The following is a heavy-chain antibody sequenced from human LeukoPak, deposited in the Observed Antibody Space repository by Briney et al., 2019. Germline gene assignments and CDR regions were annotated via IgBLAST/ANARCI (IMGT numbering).Heavy chain of an antibody. D-gene: IGHD3-9*01. CDR1: GFTFSSYG. V-gene: IGHV3-30*18. Sequence: GGSLRLSCAASGFTFSSYGMHWVRQAPGKGLEWVAVISYDGSNKYYADSVKGRFTISRDNSKNTLYLQMNSLRAEDTAVYYCAKVKTKYYDILTFDYWGQGTLVTVSS. CDR2: ISYDGSNK. CDR3: AKVKTKYYDILTFDY. J-gene: IGHJ4*02.